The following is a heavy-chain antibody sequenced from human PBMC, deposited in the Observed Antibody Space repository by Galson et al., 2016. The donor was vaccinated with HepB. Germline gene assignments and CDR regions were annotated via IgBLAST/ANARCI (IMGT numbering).Heavy chain of an antibody. CDR2: IDWDDDK. CDR3: ARAYYDISGDY. CDR1: GFSLNTLGMS. V-gene: IGHV2-70*11. Sequence: PALVKPTQTLTLTCTFSGFSLNTLGMSVSWIRQSPGKALEWLARIDWDDDKYYSTSLRTRLTISKDTSKNQVVLTMANMDPVDTGTFYCARAYYDISGDYWGQGTLVTVSS. D-gene: IGHD3-9*01. J-gene: IGHJ4*02.